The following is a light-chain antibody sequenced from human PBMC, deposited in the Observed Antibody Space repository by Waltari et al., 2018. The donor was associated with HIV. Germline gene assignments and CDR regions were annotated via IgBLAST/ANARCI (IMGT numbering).Light chain of an antibody. CDR2: PTD. Sequence: QTVVTQEPSSSVSPGGTVTLTCGLNSGSVSTSPYPTRYQQTPGQAPRTLTLPTDIRSPGVPDRFAGSILGSKAALTIPGAKADDEFDYHCIFYRGRDTWLFGGGTSLTV. CDR3: IFYRGRDTWL. CDR1: SGSVSTSPY. J-gene: IGLJ2*01. V-gene: IGLV8-61*01.